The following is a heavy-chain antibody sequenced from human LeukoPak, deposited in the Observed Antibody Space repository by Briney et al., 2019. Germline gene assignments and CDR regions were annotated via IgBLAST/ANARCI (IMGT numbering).Heavy chain of an antibody. J-gene: IGHJ6*02. Sequence: ASVKVSCKASGYTFTSYDINWVRQATGQGLEWMGWMNPISGKTGYAQKFQGRVTMTRNTSISTAYMELSSLRSEDTAVYYCARAATMVLGVIRYYYYYGMDVWGQGTTVTVSS. D-gene: IGHD3-10*01. V-gene: IGHV1-8*01. CDR3: ARAATMVLGVIRYYYYYGMDV. CDR1: GYTFTSYD. CDR2: MNPISGKT.